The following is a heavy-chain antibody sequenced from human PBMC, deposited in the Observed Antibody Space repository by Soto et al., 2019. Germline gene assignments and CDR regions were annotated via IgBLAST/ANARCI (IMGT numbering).Heavy chain of an antibody. CDR3: ARPPGYISDWHYFDL. J-gene: IGHJ4*02. Sequence: ASVKVSCQASGYTFINYYMHWVRQAPGQGFEWMGRISPKSGGTNYAQKFQGRVRMTWDTSLRTAYMELSSLKSDDTAVYYCARPPGYISDWHYFDLWGQGTLVTVSS. CDR2: ISPKSGGT. D-gene: IGHD2-21*02. CDR1: GYTFINYY. V-gene: IGHV1-2*02.